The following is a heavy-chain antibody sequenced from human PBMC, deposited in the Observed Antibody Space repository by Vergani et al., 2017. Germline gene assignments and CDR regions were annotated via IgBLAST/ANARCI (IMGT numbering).Heavy chain of an antibody. CDR2: RTGGGGST. Sequence: EVQLLESGGSLKQPGGCVRLSCAASGFTFSTYAMHWVRQAPGQGLEWVSARTGGGGSTYYADSFKGRVIISRDNSRDTLYLQMNSLRPEDTATYYCVKDAGSYENFFDSWGQGTLVTVSS. CDR3: VKDAGSYENFFDS. J-gene: IGHJ4*02. D-gene: IGHD1-26*01. CDR1: GFTFSTYA. V-gene: IGHV3-23*01.